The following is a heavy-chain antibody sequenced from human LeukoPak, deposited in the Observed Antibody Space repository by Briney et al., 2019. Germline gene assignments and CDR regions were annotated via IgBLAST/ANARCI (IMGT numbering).Heavy chain of an antibody. CDR3: ANGPASPDGDIVVVPAASLMDV. V-gene: IGHV4-34*01. Sequence: SETLSLTCAVHGGSFSGYYWSWIRQPPGKGLEWIGEINHSGSTNYNPSLKSRVTISVDTSKNQFSLKLSSVTAADTAVCYCANGPASPDGDIVVVPAASLMDVWGQGTTVTVSS. CDR1: GGSFSGYY. CDR2: INHSGST. J-gene: IGHJ6*02. D-gene: IGHD2-2*01.